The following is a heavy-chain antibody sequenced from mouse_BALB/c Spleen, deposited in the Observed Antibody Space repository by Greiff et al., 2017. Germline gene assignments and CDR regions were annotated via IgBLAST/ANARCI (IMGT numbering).Heavy chain of an antibody. D-gene: IGHD3-1*01. CDR2: IRSKSNNYAT. J-gene: IGHJ4*01. Sequence: EVKVEESGGGLVQPKGSLKLSCAASGFTFNTYAMNWVRQAPGKGLEWVARIRSKSNNYATYYADSVKDRFTISRDDSQSMLYLQMNNLKTEDTAMYYCVRQGYDYAMDYWGQGTSVTVSS. V-gene: IGHV10-1*02. CDR1: GFTFNTYA. CDR3: VRQGYDYAMDY.